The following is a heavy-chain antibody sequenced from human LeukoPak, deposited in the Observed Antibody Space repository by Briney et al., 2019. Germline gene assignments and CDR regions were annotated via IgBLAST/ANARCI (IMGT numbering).Heavy chain of an antibody. Sequence: GGSLRLSCAASGFTFSSYAMSWVRQAPGKGLEWVSTISGSGGSTYYADSVKGRFTISRDNSKNTLYLQMNSLRAEDTAVYYCAKGNRDGYNFFDYWGQGTLVTVSS. CDR1: GFTFSSYA. CDR3: AKGNRDGYNFFDY. D-gene: IGHD5-24*01. J-gene: IGHJ4*02. CDR2: ISGSGGST. V-gene: IGHV3-23*01.